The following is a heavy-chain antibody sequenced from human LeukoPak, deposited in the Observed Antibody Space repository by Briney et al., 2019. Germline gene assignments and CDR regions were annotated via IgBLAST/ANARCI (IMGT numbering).Heavy chain of an antibody. V-gene: IGHV1-8*03. CDR1: GYTFTSYD. Sequence: ASVKVSCKASGYTFTSYDINWVRQATGQGLERMGWMNPNSGNTGYAQKFQGRVTITRNTSISTAYMELSSLRSEDTAVYYCARGKSSRPAGGYYFDYWGQGTLVTVSS. J-gene: IGHJ4*02. CDR2: MNPNSGNT. CDR3: ARGKSSRPAGGYYFDY. D-gene: IGHD3-16*01.